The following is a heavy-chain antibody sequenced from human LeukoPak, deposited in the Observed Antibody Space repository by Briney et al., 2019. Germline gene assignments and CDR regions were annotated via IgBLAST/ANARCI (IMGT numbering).Heavy chain of an antibody. J-gene: IGHJ6*02. CDR2: IYYSGST. D-gene: IGHD6-13*01. CDR1: GGSISSYY. CDR3: ARGPLAAAGTLTYYYYGMDV. V-gene: IGHV4-59*04. Sequence: SETLSLTCTVSGGSISSYYWSWIRQPPGKGLEWIGYIYYSGSTYYNPSLKSRVTISVDTSKNQFSLKLSSVTAADTAVYYCARGPLAAAGTLTYYYYGMDVWGQGTTVTVSS.